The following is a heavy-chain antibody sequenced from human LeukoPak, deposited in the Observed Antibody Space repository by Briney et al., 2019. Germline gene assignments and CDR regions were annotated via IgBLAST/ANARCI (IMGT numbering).Heavy chain of an antibody. CDR3: LRDCNNIRCSGARMDV. D-gene: IGHD2/OR15-2a*01. CDR1: GFTFSNYD. J-gene: IGHJ6*02. Sequence: GESLRLSCAASGFTFSNYDTHWVRQATGKGLEWVSSIGTVGDTYYSDSVKGRFTISRENAKNSWYLQMSSLRAGDTAVYYCLRDCNNIRCSGARMDVWGQGTTVIVSS. V-gene: IGHV3-13*01. CDR2: IGTVGDT.